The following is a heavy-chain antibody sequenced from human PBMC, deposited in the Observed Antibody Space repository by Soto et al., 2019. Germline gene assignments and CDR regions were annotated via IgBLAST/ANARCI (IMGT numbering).Heavy chain of an antibody. Sequence: SVKVSCKASGGTFSSYAISWVRQAPGQGLEWMGGIIPIFGTANYAQKFQGRVTITADESTSTAYMELSSLRSEDTPVYYCARARLGYCGGDCYHLDYWGQGTLVTVSS. D-gene: IGHD2-21*02. V-gene: IGHV1-69*13. CDR1: GGTFSSYA. J-gene: IGHJ4*02. CDR3: ARARLGYCGGDCYHLDY. CDR2: IIPIFGTA.